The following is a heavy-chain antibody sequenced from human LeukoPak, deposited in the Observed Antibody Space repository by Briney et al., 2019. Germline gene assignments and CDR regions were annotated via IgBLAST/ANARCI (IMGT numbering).Heavy chain of an antibody. CDR3: ARINYYDSSGYVTWGADFDY. V-gene: IGHV1-2*06. J-gene: IGHJ4*02. D-gene: IGHD3-22*01. CDR2: INPNSGGT. Sequence: ASVKVSCKAPGYTFTGYYMHWVRQAPGQGLEWMGRINPNSGGTNYAQKFQGRVTMTRDTSISTAYMELSRLRSDDTAVYYCARINYYDSSGYVTWGADFDYWGQGTLVTVSS. CDR1: GYTFTGYY.